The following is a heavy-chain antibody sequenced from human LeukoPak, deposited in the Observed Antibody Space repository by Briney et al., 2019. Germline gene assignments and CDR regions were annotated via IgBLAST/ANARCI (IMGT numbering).Heavy chain of an antibody. CDR1: GGSISSGGYY. D-gene: IGHD3-22*01. CDR3: ARDSSRLLPPKMAFDI. Sequence: SQTLSLTCTVSGGSISSGGYYWSWIRQHPGKGLEWIGYIYYSGSTYYNPSLKSRVTISVDTSKNQFSLKLSSVTAADTAVYYCARDSSRLLPPKMAFDIWGQGTMVTVSS. CDR2: IYYSGST. J-gene: IGHJ3*02. V-gene: IGHV4-31*03.